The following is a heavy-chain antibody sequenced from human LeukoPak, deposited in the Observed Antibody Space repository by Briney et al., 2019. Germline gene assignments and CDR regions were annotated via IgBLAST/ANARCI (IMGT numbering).Heavy chain of an antibody. J-gene: IGHJ5*02. V-gene: IGHV4-31*03. CDR1: GGSISSGGYY. D-gene: IGHD6-19*01. Sequence: SQTLSLTCTVSGGSISSGGYYWSWIRQHPGKGLEWVGYIYYSGSTYYNPSLKSRVTISVDTSKSQFSLKLSSVTAADTAVYYCARAVAGNWFDPWGQGTLVTVSS. CDR2: IYYSGST. CDR3: ARAVAGNWFDP.